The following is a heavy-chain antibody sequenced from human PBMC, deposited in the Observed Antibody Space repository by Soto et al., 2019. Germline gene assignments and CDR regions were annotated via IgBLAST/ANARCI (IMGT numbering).Heavy chain of an antibody. CDR2: IYYSGST. Sequence: QVQLQESGPGLVKPSETLSLTCTVSGGSISSYYWSWIRQPPGKGLEWIGYIYYSGSTNYNPSLKSRVNISVDTSKNQFSLKLSSVTAADTAVYYCARGPGYSSGWYDPQPTTFYYWGQGTLVTVSS. CDR1: GGSISSYY. CDR3: ARGPGYSSGWYDPQPTTFYY. D-gene: IGHD6-19*01. V-gene: IGHV4-59*01. J-gene: IGHJ4*02.